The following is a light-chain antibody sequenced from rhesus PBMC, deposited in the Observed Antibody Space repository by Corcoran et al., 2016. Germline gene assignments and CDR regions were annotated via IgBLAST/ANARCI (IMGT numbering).Light chain of an antibody. V-gene: IGKV1-69*01. CDR2: RAS. Sequence: DIQMTQSPSSLSASVGDRVTITCRASQDIYNWLAWYRQKPGRAQKLLSYRASRLATGVPSRLSGSGSGTDFTLTISSLQPEDIATYYCQQHSDTPLTFGGGTRVDLK. CDR3: QQHSDTPLT. CDR1: QDIYNW. J-gene: IGKJ4*01.